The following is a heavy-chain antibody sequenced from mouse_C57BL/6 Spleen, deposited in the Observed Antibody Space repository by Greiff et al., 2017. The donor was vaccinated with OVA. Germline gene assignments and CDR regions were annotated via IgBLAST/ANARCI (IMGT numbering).Heavy chain of an antibody. CDR1: GFTFSSYA. CDR3: TRDGYYGSSSYYFDY. V-gene: IGHV5-9-1*02. Sequence: EVKLVESGEGLVKPGGSLKLSCAASGFTFSSYAMSWVRQTPEKRLEWVAYISSGGDYIYYADTVKGRFTISRDNARNTLYLQMSSLKSEDTAMYYCTRDGYYGSSSYYFDYWGQGTTLTVSS. J-gene: IGHJ2*01. D-gene: IGHD1-1*01. CDR2: ISSGGDYI.